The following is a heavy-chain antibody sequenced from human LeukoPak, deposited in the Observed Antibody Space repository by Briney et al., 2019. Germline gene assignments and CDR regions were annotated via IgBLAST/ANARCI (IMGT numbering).Heavy chain of an antibody. Sequence: GSSVKVSCKASGGTFSSYAISWVRQAPGQGLEWMGRIIPILGIANYAQKFQGRVTITADKSTSTVYMELSSLRSEDTAVYYCATSLLEGLGGYYYDSSGYPPFDYWGQGTLVTVSS. D-gene: IGHD3-22*01. CDR3: ATSLLEGLGGYYYDSSGYPPFDY. CDR2: IIPILGIA. CDR1: GGTFSSYA. V-gene: IGHV1-69*04. J-gene: IGHJ4*02.